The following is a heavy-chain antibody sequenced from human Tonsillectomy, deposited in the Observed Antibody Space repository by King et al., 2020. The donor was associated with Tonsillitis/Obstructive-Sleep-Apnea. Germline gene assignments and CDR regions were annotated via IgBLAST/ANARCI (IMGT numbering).Heavy chain of an antibody. CDR2: IWYDGSNK. CDR3: ARGHIVVVPAAPRAAFDI. V-gene: IGHV3-33*01. D-gene: IGHD2-2*01. CDR1: GFTFSSYG. J-gene: IGHJ3*02. Sequence: VQLVESGGGVVQPGRSLRLSCAASGFTFSSYGMHWVRQAPGKGLEWVAVIWYDGSNKYYADSVKGRFTISRDNSKNTLYLQMNSLRAEETAVYYCARGHIVVVPAAPRAAFDIWGQGTMVTVSS.